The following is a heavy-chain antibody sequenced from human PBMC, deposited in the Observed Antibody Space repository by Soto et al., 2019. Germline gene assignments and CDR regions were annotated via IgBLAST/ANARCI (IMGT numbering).Heavy chain of an antibody. CDR3: AKGITIFGVVTLPYFDY. CDR1: GFTFSSYG. CDR2: ISYDGSNK. D-gene: IGHD3-3*01. J-gene: IGHJ4*02. Sequence: QVPLVESGGGVVQPGRSLRLSCAASGFTFSSYGMHWVRQAPGKGLEWVAVISYDGSNKYYADSVKGRFTISRDNSKNTLYLQMNSLRAEDTAVYYCAKGITIFGVVTLPYFDYWGQGTLVTVSS. V-gene: IGHV3-30*18.